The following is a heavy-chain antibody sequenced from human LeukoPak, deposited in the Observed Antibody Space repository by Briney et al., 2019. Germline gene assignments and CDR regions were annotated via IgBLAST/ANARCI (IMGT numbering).Heavy chain of an antibody. J-gene: IGHJ4*02. Sequence: ASVKVSCKASGYIFTGYYMHWVRQAPGQGLEWMGWINPNSGDTNYAQKFQGRVTMTRDTSISTAYMELSRLRSDDTAVYYCARVEDRRDYWGQGTLVTVSS. CDR3: ARVEDRRDY. CDR1: GYIFTGYY. V-gene: IGHV1-2*02. CDR2: INPNSGDT. D-gene: IGHD1-14*01.